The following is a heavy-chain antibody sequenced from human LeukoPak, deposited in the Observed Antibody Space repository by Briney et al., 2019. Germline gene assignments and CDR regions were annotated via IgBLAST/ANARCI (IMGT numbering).Heavy chain of an antibody. D-gene: IGHD3-22*01. V-gene: IGHV1-46*01. J-gene: IGHJ3*02. CDR3: ARGDSSGYYDGEDAFDI. Sequence: ASVKVSCKASGYTFTSYYMHWVRQAPGQGLEWMGIINPSGGSTSYAQKFRGRVTMTRDTSTSTVYMELSSLRSEDTAVYYCARGDSSGYYDGEDAFDIWGQGTMVTVSS. CDR1: GYTFTSYY. CDR2: INPSGGST.